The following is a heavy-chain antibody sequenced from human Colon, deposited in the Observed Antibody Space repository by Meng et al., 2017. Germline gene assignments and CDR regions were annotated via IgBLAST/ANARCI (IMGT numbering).Heavy chain of an antibody. J-gene: IGHJ4*02. Sequence: GESLKISFAASGFTFSSKWMLWVRQAPGKGLVWVARINMDGSTTDYAESVRGRFTVSRDNARNTLYLQMNSLGVDDTAMYDCGRDLPVPHDNGDKIDYWGQGVMVTVSS. CDR3: GRDLPVPHDNGDKIDY. D-gene: IGHD4-17*01. CDR2: INMDGSTT. V-gene: IGHV3-74*01. CDR1: GFTFSSKW.